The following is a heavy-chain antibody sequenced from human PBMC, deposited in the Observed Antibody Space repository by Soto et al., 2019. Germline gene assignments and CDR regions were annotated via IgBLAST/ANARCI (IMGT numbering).Heavy chain of an antibody. CDR3: ARLPMGSVVTA. CDR1: GFRFSDHS. D-gene: IGHD2-21*02. J-gene: IGHJ4*02. V-gene: IGHV3-48*02. Sequence: VESGGGLVYPGGSLRLSCVASGFRFSDHSMNWVRQAPGKGLQWISYISSNGDTTYYADSVKGRFTVSRDNAKNALFLQMNSLRDDDTATYYCARLPMGSVVTAWGQGARVTVSS. CDR2: ISSNGDTT.